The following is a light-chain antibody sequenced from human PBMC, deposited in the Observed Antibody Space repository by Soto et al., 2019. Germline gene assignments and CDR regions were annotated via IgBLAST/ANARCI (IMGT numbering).Light chain of an antibody. CDR1: GSDVGGYNY. CDR2: DVT. J-gene: IGLJ2*01. V-gene: IGLV2-11*01. CDR3: CSYAGSYTLV. Sequence: QSALTQPRSVSGSPGQSVTISCTGTGSDVGGYNYVSLYQQHPGKAPKLMINDVTKRPSGVPDRFSGSKSGNTASLTISGLQAEDEADYYCCSYAGSYTLVFGGGTKLTVL.